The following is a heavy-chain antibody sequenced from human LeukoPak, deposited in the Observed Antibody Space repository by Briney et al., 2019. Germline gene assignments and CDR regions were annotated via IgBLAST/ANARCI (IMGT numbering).Heavy chain of an antibody. J-gene: IGHJ4*02. D-gene: IGHD3-9*01. CDR2: TYYRSKWYN. CDR1: GDSVSSNSAA. V-gene: IGHV6-1*01. CDR3: ARGGPLYDILTGYYNSGMDY. Sequence: SQTLSLTCAISGDSVSSNSAAWNWIRQSPSRGLEWLGRTYYRSKWYNDYAVSVKSRITINPDTSKNQFSLQLNSVTPEDTAVYYCARGGPLYDILTGYYNSGMDYWGQGTLVTVSS.